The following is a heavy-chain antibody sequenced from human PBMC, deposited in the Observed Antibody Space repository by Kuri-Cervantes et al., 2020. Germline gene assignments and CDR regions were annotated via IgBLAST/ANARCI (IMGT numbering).Heavy chain of an antibody. V-gene: IGHV3-30*03. CDR2: MSHDGVKK. CDR3: ARGRYCTGGSCYGRRFDP. Sequence: GGSLRLSCTASGFTFSSFGLHWVRQAPGKGLEWVAVMSHDGVKKYYAESMKGRLTISRDNFKNTLYLHMDSLRIDDTAVYYCARGRYCTGGSCYGRRFDPWGQGTLVTVSS. D-gene: IGHD2-15*01. J-gene: IGHJ5*02. CDR1: GFTFSSFG.